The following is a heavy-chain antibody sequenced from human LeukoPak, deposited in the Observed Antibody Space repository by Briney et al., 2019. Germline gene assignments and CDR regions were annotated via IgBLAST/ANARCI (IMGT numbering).Heavy chain of an antibody. CDR2: IIYDGRHT. Sequence: GGSLRLSCTASGFTFRMYAMSWVRQAPGKGLESVASIIYDGRHTYYAASVKGRFTIFRDNSQNTLYLQMNSLRAEDTALYYCAKDGLSYDGSTHVYYFQSLGQGTLVTVSS. CDR3: AKDGLSYDGSTHVYYFQS. D-gene: IGHD3-22*01. J-gene: IGHJ4*02. V-gene: IGHV3-23*01. CDR1: GFTFRMYA.